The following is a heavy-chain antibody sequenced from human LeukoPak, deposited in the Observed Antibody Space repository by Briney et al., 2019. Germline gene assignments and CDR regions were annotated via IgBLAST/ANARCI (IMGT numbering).Heavy chain of an antibody. CDR1: SGSFSGYY. CDR3: ARANLPGIAVAGSIEFDP. D-gene: IGHD6-19*01. V-gene: IGHV4-34*01. J-gene: IGHJ5*02. Sequence: SETLSLTCAVYSGSFSGYYWSWIRQPPGKGLEWIGEINHSGSTNYNPSLKSRVTISVDTSKNQFSLKLSSVTAADTAVYYCARANLPGIAVAGSIEFDPWGQGTLVTVSS. CDR2: INHSGST.